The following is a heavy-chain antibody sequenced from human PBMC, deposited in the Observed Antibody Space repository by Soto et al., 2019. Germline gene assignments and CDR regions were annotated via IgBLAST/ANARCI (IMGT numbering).Heavy chain of an antibody. CDR3: AKDTMIVNGGYFDY. D-gene: IGHD3-22*01. J-gene: IGHJ4*02. CDR2: ISYDGSNK. V-gene: IGHV3-30*18. Sequence: GGSLRLSCAASGFTFSSYGMHWVRQAPGKGLEWVAAISYDGSNKYYADSVKGRFTISRDNSKNTLYLQMNSLRAEDTAVYYCAKDTMIVNGGYFDYWGQGTLVTVSS. CDR1: GFTFSSYG.